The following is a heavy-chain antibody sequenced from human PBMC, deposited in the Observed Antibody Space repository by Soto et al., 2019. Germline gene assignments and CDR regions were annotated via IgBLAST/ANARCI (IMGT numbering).Heavy chain of an antibody. D-gene: IGHD4-17*01. J-gene: IGHJ4*02. V-gene: IGHV1-18*01. Sequence: QVQLVQSGAEVKRPGASVKVSCKAPGYIFPSGPICWVRQAPGQGLEWMGWISAYNGNIKDAQKFQGRFTMTTDTSTSTAYMELRSLTSDDTAMDYCAIANYGDNDYWGQGTLVTVSS. CDR2: ISAYNGNI. CDR3: AIANYGDNDY. CDR1: GYIFPSGP.